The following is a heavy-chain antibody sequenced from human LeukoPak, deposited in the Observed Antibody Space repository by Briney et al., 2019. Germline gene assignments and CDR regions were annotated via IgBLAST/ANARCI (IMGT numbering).Heavy chain of an antibody. V-gene: IGHV4-39*01. J-gene: IGHJ4*02. D-gene: IGHD1-26*01. CDR3: ARHGSSGSYQLDY. CDR1: GGSISSSSYY. CDR2: IYYSGST. Sequence: SETLSLTCTVSGGSISSSSYYWGWIRQPPGKGLEWIGSIYYSGSTYYNPSLKSRVTISVDTSKNQFSLKLSSVTAADTAVYYCARHGSSGSYQLDYWGQGTLVTVSS.